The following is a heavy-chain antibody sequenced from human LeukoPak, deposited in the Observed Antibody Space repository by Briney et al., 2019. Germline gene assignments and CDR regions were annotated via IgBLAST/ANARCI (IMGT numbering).Heavy chain of an antibody. Sequence: GGSLRLSCAASGFTVSANYMSWVRQAPGKGLEWVSVIYTGGRTYYADSVKGRFTISRDNSKNTLYLQMNSLRAEDTAVYYRARGGSGWFSDDWGQGTLVTVSS. CDR2: IYTGGRT. V-gene: IGHV3-66*01. CDR1: GFTVSANY. CDR3: ARGGSGWFSDD. J-gene: IGHJ4*02. D-gene: IGHD6-19*01.